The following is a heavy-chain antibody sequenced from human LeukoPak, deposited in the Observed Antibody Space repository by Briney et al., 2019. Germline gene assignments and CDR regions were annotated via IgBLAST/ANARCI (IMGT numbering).Heavy chain of an antibody. CDR1: GFTFSSYN. CDR3: ANHLACGSTTCPSFDH. CDR2: IGSSSTNI. J-gene: IGHJ4*02. V-gene: IGHV3-21*01. D-gene: IGHD2-2*01. Sequence: GGSLRLSCAASGFTFSSYNMNWVRQAPGKGLEWVSSIGSSSTNIYYADSVKGRVTVSRDNAKNSLSLQMNNLRIDDTAVYYCANHLACGSTTCPSFDHWGQGTLVTVSS.